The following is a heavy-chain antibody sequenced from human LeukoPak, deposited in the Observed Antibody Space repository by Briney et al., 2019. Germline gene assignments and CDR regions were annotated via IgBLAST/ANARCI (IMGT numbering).Heavy chain of an antibody. Sequence: PGGSLRLSCAASGFTVSSNYMSWVRQAPGKGLEWVSVIYSGGSTYYADSVKGRFTISRDNSKNTLYLQMNSLRAEDTAVYYCARANYDFWSGYTPLCYWGQGTLVTVSS. J-gene: IGHJ4*02. CDR2: IYSGGST. CDR3: ARANYDFWSGYTPLCY. CDR1: GFTVSSNY. D-gene: IGHD3-3*01. V-gene: IGHV3-66*01.